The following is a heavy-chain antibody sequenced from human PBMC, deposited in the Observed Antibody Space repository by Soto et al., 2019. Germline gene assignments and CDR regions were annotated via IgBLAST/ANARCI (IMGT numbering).Heavy chain of an antibody. CDR3: ARTYYDILTGYEIRWFDP. D-gene: IGHD3-9*01. Sequence: GASVKVSCKASGYTFTSYYMHWVRQAPGQGLEWMGIINPSGGSTSYAQKFQGRVTMTRDTSTSTVYMELSSLRSEDTAVYYCARTYYDILTGYEIRWFDPWGQGTLDTVSS. CDR2: INPSGGST. CDR1: GYTFTSYY. J-gene: IGHJ5*02. V-gene: IGHV1-46*03.